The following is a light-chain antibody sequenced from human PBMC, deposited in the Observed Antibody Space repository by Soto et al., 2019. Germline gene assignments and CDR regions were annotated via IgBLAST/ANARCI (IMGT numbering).Light chain of an antibody. CDR1: SSNIGSNT. Sequence: QSVLTQPPSASGTPGQRVTISCSGSSSNIGSNTVNWYQQLPGTAPKLLIYSNNQRPSGVPDRFSGFKSGTSASLAISGLQSEDEADYYCAAWDDSLNGQKVFGGGTKLTVL. CDR3: AAWDDSLNGQKV. CDR2: SNN. J-gene: IGLJ2*01. V-gene: IGLV1-44*01.